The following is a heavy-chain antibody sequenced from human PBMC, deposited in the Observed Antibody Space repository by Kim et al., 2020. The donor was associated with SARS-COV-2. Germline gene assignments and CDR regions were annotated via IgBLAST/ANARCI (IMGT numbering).Heavy chain of an antibody. CDR2: IYYSGST. CDR3: ARGLERAGWYFDL. J-gene: IGHJ2*01. CDR1: GGSISSYY. V-gene: IGHV4-59*13. D-gene: IGHD1-1*01. Sequence: SETLSLTCTVSGGSISSYYWSWIRQPPGKGLEWIGYIYYSGSTNYNPSLKSRVTISVDTSKNQFSLKLSSVTAADTAVYYCARGLERAGWYFDLWGRGTLVTVSS.